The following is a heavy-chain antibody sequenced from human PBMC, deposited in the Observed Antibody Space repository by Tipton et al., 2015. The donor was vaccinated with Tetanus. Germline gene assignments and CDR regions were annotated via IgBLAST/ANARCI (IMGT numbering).Heavy chain of an antibody. J-gene: IGHJ4*02. Sequence: TLSLTCTVSGGSISSYYWSWIRQPPGKGLEWIGYIYYSGSTNYNPSLKSRVTISVDTSKNQFSLKLSSVTAADTAVYYCARHYDFWSGYYRTIDYWGQGTLVTVSS. D-gene: IGHD3-3*01. CDR2: IYYSGST. CDR3: ARHYDFWSGYYRTIDY. V-gene: IGHV4-59*08. CDR1: GGSISSYY.